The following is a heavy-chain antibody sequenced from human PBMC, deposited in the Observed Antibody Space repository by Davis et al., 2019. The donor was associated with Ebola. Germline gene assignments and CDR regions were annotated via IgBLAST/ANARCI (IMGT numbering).Heavy chain of an antibody. J-gene: IGHJ3*02. CDR1: GGTFSSYA. Sequence: SVKVSCKASGGTFSSYAISWVRQAPGQGLEWMGGIIPIFGTTSYAQKFQGRVTMTRDTSTSTVYMELSSLRSEDTAVYYCARELKTGTTAFDIWGQGTMVTVSS. CDR3: ARELKTGTTAFDI. CDR2: IIPIFGTT. D-gene: IGHD1-1*01. V-gene: IGHV1-69*05.